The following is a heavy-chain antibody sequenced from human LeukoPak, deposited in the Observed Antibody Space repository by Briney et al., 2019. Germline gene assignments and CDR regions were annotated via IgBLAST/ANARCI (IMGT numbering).Heavy chain of an antibody. CDR1: GGSFSGYY. CDR2: INHSGST. Sequence: PSETLSLTCAVYGGSFSGYYWSWIRQPPGKGLEWIGEINHSGSTNYNPSLKSRVTISVDTSKNQFSLKLSSVTAADTAVYYCARTRWNYYYYGMDVWGQGTTVTVSS. D-gene: IGHD4-23*01. V-gene: IGHV4-34*01. J-gene: IGHJ6*02. CDR3: ARTRWNYYYYGMDV.